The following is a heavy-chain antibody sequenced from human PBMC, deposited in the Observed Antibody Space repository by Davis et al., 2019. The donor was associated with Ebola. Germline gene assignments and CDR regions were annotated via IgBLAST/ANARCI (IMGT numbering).Heavy chain of an antibody. CDR2: ISWNSGSI. CDR1: GFTFDDYA. CDR3: AKDSLSGYSGSGYGNVFDY. Sequence: PGGSLRLSCAASGFTFDDYAMHWVRQAPGKGLEWVSGISWNSGSIGYADSVKGRFTISRDNAKNSLYLQMNSLRAEDTALYYCAKDSLSGYSGSGYGNVFDYWGQGTLVTVSS. J-gene: IGHJ4*02. V-gene: IGHV3-9*01. D-gene: IGHD3-10*01.